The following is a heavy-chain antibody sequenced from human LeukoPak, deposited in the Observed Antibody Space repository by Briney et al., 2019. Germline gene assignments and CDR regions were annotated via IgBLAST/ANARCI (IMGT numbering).Heavy chain of an antibody. CDR1: GGTFSSYA. D-gene: IGHD6-19*01. CDR3: ARGRGWPRYYFDY. CDR2: IIPIFGTA. J-gene: IGHJ4*02. V-gene: IGHV1-69*06. Sequence: SVKVSCKASGGTFSSYAISWVRQAPGQGLEWMGGIIPIFGTANYAQKFQGRVTITGDKSTSTAYMELSSLRSEDTAVYYCARGRGWPRYYFDYWGQGTLVTVSS.